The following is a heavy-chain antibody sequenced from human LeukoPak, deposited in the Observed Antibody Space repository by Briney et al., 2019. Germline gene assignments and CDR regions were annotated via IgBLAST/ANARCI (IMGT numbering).Heavy chain of an antibody. D-gene: IGHD3-16*02. J-gene: IGHJ4*02. V-gene: IGHV4-31*03. CDR3: ARGSYDYVWGSYRHPPRFDY. CDR2: IYYSGST. Sequence: SQTLSLTCTVSGGSISSGGYYWSWIRQHPGKGLEWIGYIYYSGSTYYNPSLKSRVTISVDTSKNQFSLKLSSVTAADTAVYYCARGSYDYVWGSYRHPPRFDYWGQGTLVTVSS. CDR1: GGSISSGGYY.